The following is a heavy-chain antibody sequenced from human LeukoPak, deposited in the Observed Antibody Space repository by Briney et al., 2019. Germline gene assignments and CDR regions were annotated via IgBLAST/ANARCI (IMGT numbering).Heavy chain of an antibody. CDR3: ARGQGYDILTGYLY. V-gene: IGHV1-18*01. D-gene: IGHD3-9*01. J-gene: IGHJ4*02. CDR2: ISAYNGNT. CDR1: GCTVTSYG. Sequence: ASVKVSCKASGCTVTSYGLSSVLQATGHRLYWIGWISAYNGNTNYAQKLQGRVTMTTDTSTSTAYMELRSLRSDDTAVYYCARGQGYDILTGYLYWGQGTLVTVSS.